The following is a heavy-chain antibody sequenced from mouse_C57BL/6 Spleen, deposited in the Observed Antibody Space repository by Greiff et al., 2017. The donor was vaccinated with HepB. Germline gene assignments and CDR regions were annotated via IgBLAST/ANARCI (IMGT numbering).Heavy chain of an antibody. D-gene: IGHD1-1*01. Sequence: DVHLVESGGDLVKPGGSLKLSCAASGFTFSSYGMSWVRQTPGKRLEWVATISSGGSYTYYPDSVKGRFTISRDNAKNTLYLQMSSLKSEDTAMYYCARMEYYYGSSYYAMDYWGQGTSVTVSS. CDR2: ISSGGSYT. CDR3: ARMEYYYGSSYYAMDY. CDR1: GFTFSSYG. J-gene: IGHJ4*01. V-gene: IGHV5-6*01.